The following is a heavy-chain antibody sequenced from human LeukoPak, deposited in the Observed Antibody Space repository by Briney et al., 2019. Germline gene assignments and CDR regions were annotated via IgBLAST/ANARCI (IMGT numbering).Heavy chain of an antibody. CDR2: MNPNSGNT. Sequence: GASVKVSCKASGYTFTSYDINWVRQATGQGPEWMGWMNPNSGNTGYAQKFQGRVTMTRNTSISTAYMELSSLRSEDTAVYYCARAGVGYCSGGSCYRQGNNWFDPWGQGTLVTVSS. CDR1: GYTFTSYD. CDR3: ARAGVGYCSGGSCYRQGNNWFDP. J-gene: IGHJ5*02. D-gene: IGHD2-15*01. V-gene: IGHV1-8*01.